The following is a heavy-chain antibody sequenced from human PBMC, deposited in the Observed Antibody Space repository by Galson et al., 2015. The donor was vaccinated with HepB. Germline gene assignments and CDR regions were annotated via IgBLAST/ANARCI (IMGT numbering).Heavy chain of an antibody. J-gene: IGHJ2*01. Sequence: SVKVSCKASGYTFTSYAMHWVRQAPGQRLEWMGWINAGNGNTKYSQKFQGRVTITRDTSASTAYMELSSLRSEDTAVYYCAIGLGWDSSRTGYFDLWGRGALVTVSS. CDR1: GYTFTSYA. CDR3: AIGLGWDSSRTGYFDL. D-gene: IGHD3-22*01. V-gene: IGHV1-3*01. CDR2: INAGNGNT.